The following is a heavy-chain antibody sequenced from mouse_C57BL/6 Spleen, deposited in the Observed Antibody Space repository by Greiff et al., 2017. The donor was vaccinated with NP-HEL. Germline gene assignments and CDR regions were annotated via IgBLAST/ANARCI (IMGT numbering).Heavy chain of an antibody. J-gene: IGHJ2*01. CDR2: INPNYGTT. CDR1: GYSFTDYN. CDR3: ARLGSPAYFDY. D-gene: IGHD6-1*01. V-gene: IGHV1-39*01. Sequence: EVKLMESGPELVKPGASVKISCKASGYSFTDYNMNWVKQSNGKSLEWIGVINPNYGTTSYNQQFKGKATLTVAQSSRTAYMKLNSLTSEDSAVDYGARLGSPAYFDYWGQGTTLTVSS.